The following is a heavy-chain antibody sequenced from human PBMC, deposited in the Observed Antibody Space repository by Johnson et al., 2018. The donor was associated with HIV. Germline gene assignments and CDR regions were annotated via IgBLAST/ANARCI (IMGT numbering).Heavy chain of an antibody. CDR2: GLYYCILV. CDR1: GLSFSNFG. CDR3: TSYSSSWPGGAFDI. J-gene: IGHJ3*02. D-gene: IGHD6-13*01. Sequence: QVQLVESGGGVVQPGKSLTLSCVGSGLSFSNFGMHWVRPAPGNGLEWLAFGLYYCILVYYSVSVRGRLTIFRDISKNTLFLQMNGLKTEDTAVYYCTSYSSSWPGGAFDIWGQGTMVTVSS. V-gene: IGHV3-33*08.